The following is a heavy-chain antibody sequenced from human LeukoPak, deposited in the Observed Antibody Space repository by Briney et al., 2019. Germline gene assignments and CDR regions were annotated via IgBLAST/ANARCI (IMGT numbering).Heavy chain of an antibody. J-gene: IGHJ6*03. CDR1: GGSISSYY. Sequence: SETLSLTCTVSGGSISSYYWSWIRQPPGKGLEWIGYIYYSGSTNYNPSLKSRVTISVDTSKNQFSLKLSSVTAADTAVYYCAGTTVSYYYYYMDVWGKGTTVTVSS. CDR2: IYYSGST. V-gene: IGHV4-59*08. CDR3: AGTTVSYYYYYMDV. D-gene: IGHD4-17*01.